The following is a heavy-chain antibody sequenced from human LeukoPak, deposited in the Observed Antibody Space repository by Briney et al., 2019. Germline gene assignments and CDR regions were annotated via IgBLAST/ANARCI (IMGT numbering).Heavy chain of an antibody. CDR3: TTYTGYDAFDY. D-gene: IGHD5-12*01. CDR2: IKSKSDGGTT. V-gene: IGHV3-15*01. Sequence: GGSLRLSCAASGFTFSNAWMSWVRQAPGKGLEWVGRIKSKSDGGTTDYGAPVKGRFTISRDDSKNMLYLQMNSLKAEDTAVYYCTTYTGYDAFDYWGKGTTVTVSS. CDR1: GFTFSNAW. J-gene: IGHJ6*04.